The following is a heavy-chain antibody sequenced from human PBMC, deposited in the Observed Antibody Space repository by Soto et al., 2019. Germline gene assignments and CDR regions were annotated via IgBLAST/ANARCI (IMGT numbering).Heavy chain of an antibody. CDR3: AREGEMAGGFDR. CDR2: IHHSGST. D-gene: IGHD6-19*01. CDR1: GDSISSYY. Sequence: PSETLSLTCTVSGDSISSYYWNWIRQPPGKRLEWIGNIHHSGSTNFHSSLKSRVTISVDTSKNQFSLKLRAVTAADTAVYYCAREGEMAGGFDRWGQGTQVTVSS. V-gene: IGHV4-59*01. J-gene: IGHJ4*02.